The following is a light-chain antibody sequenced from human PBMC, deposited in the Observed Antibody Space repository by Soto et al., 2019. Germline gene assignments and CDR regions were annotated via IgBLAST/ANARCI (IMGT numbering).Light chain of an antibody. V-gene: IGKV3-20*01. CDR1: QSASSSY. CDR2: GAS. J-gene: IGKJ1*01. Sequence: ESAFGQYPGTRSLSLGEMATLSCRAIQSASSSYLAWYQQKPGQAPRLLIYGASSRATGIPDRFSGSGSGTDFTLTISRLEAEDFAVHYCQQYAYSPEWTFAQGTKVDNK. CDR3: QQYAYSPEWT.